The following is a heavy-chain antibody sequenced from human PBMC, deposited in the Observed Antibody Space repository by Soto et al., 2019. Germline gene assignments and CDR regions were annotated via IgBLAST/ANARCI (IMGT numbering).Heavy chain of an antibody. CDR1: GFTFSDYY. V-gene: IGHV3-11*01. CDR2: ISSSGSST. D-gene: IGHD2-2*01. CDR3: AKDRGRKDYNIVVVPAATGY. J-gene: IGHJ4*02. Sequence: PGGSLRLSCAASGFTFSDYYMSWIRQAPGKGLEWVSDISSSGSSTYYAVSVKGRFTISRDNSKNTLYLQMNSLRAEDTAVYYCAKDRGRKDYNIVVVPAATGYWGQGTLVTVSS.